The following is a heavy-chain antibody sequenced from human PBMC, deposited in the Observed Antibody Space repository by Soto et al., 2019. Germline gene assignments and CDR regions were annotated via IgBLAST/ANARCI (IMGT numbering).Heavy chain of an antibody. CDR1: GYTFSNYG. V-gene: IGHV1-3*01. CDR2: INAGNGNT. Sequence: VKVSCKASGYTFSNYGIHWVRQAPGQRLDWMGLINAGNGNTKYSQNFQGRVTLTRDTSASTAYMELSSLRSEDTAVYYCASCPQNCITTSPCCLFFDYWGQGTLVTVSS. CDR3: ASCPQNCITTSPCCLFFDY. D-gene: IGHD2-2*01. J-gene: IGHJ4*02.